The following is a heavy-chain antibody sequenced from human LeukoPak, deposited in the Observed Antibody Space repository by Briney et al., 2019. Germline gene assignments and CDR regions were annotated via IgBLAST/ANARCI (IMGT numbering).Heavy chain of an antibody. CDR2: IYYSGST. CDR3: ARHLSTPGGAGGWCDP. Sequence: SETLSLTCTVSGGSISSYYWSWIRQPPGKGLEWVGYIYYSGSTNYNPSLKSRGTISVDTSKNQFSLKLSSVTAAGTAVYYCARHLSTPGGAGGWCDPWGQGTLVTVSS. CDR1: GGSISSYY. D-gene: IGHD1-26*01. J-gene: IGHJ5*02. V-gene: IGHV4-59*08.